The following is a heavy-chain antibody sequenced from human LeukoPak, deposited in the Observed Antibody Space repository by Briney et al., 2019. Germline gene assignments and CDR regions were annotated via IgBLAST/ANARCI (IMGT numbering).Heavy chain of an antibody. V-gene: IGHV3-43*02. J-gene: IGHJ4*02. D-gene: IGHD1-14*01. CDR3: AKDSLEAAGNFDY. Sequence: GGSLRLSCVASGFIFNDYAMYWVRQLPGKGLEWDSLISGDRDPTYYEDSVNGRFSMSRENRRNCVYLQMNSMRIEDTALYYCAKDSLEAAGNFDYWGQGTLVTVS. CDR1: GFIFNDYA. CDR2: ISGDRDPT.